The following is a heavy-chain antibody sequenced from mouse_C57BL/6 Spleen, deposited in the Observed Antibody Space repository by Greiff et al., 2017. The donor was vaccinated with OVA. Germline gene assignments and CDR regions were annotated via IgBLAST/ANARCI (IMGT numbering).Heavy chain of an antibody. D-gene: IGHD2-3*01. CDR2: ISYDGSN. Sequence: VQLQQSGPGLVKPSQSLSLTCSVPGYSITSGYYWNWIRQFPGNKLEWMGYISYDGSNNYNPSLKNRISITRDTSKNQFFLKLNSVTTEDTATYYCARADDGYSPFAYWGQGTLVTVSA. CDR3: ARADDGYSPFAY. V-gene: IGHV3-6*01. J-gene: IGHJ3*01. CDR1: GYSITSGYY.